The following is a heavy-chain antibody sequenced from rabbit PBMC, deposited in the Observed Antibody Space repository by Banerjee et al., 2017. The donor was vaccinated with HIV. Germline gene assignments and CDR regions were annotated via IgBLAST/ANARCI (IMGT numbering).Heavy chain of an antibody. CDR3: TREGDL. V-gene: IGHV1S40*01. Sequence: QSLEESGGDLVKPGASLTLTCTASGFDFSSNAMCWVRQAPGKGLEWIACIYTDSGSAYYASWAKGRFTISKTSSTTVTLQMTSLTAADTATYFCTREGDLWGPGTLVTVS. J-gene: IGHJ4*01. CDR1: GFDFSSNA. CDR2: IYTDSGSA.